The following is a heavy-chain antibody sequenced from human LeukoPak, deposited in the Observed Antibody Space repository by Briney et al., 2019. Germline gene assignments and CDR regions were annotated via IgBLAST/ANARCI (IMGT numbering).Heavy chain of an antibody. J-gene: IGHJ4*02. CDR3: ARGGYPYLSTWYSDY. V-gene: IGHV7-4-1*02. Sequence: ASVKVSCKASGYTFTSYAMNWVRQAPGQGLEWMGWINTNTGNPTYAQGFTGRFVFSLDTSVSTAYLRISSLKAEDTAMYYCARGGYPYLSTWYSDYWGQGTLVTVSS. D-gene: IGHD2-15*01. CDR1: GYTFTSYA. CDR2: INTNTGNP.